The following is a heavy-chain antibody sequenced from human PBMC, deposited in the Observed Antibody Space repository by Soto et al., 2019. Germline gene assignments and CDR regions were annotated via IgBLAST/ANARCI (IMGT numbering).Heavy chain of an antibody. CDR2: ISTFSGNT. V-gene: IGHV1-18*01. CDR1: GYNFTNYV. D-gene: IGHD5-12*01. CDR3: ARVRGRSHCVYESAS. Sequence: ASVKVSCKASGYNFTNYVISWVRQAPGQGLEWMGWISTFSGNTQYAQSLQGRVTMTTDTSTTTAYMELRTLRSDDPAVYYCARVRGRSHCVYESASWGQGTLVTVSS. J-gene: IGHJ5*02.